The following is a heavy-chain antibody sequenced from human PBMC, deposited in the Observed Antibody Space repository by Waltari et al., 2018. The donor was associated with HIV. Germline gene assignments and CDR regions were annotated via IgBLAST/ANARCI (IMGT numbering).Heavy chain of an antibody. CDR1: GFRFTNSW. D-gene: IGHD6-19*01. CDR3: ARGNRWQVLSWFDY. CDR2: IYAGDSDT. V-gene: IGHV5-51*03. Sequence: EVHLVQSGAEVKKPGESLKISCKASGFRFTNSWIGWVRQMPGKGLEWMGVIYAGDSDTTYSPSFQGQVTISTDKSINTAYLQWSSLKASDTAIYYGARGNRWQVLSWFDYWGQGTLVTVSS. J-gene: IGHJ4*02.